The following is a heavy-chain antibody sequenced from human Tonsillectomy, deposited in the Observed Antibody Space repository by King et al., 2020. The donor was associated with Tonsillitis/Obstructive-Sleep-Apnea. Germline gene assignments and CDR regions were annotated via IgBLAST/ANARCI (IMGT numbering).Heavy chain of an antibody. D-gene: IGHD1-14*01. CDR1: GFTFSKAW. V-gene: IGHV3-15*01. J-gene: IGHJ4*02. CDR3: ITEGPTTDS. CDR2: IKSKSDGGTT. Sequence: VQLVESGGGLVKPGGSLRVSCAASGFTFSKAWMNWVRQAPGKGLEWVGRIKSKSDGGTTDYAPPVKGRFTISRDDSKNTVYLQMNSLIIEDTAVYHCITEGPTTDSWGQGTLVTVSP.